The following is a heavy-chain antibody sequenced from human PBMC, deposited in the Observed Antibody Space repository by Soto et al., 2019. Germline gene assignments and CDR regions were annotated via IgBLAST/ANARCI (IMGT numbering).Heavy chain of an antibody. Sequence: QVQLQESGPGLVKPSETLSLTCTVSGGSISSYYWSWIRQPPGKGLEWIGYIYYSGSTNYNPSLKSRVTISVDTSKNQFSLKPSSVTAADTAVYYCASGDYVGSSDYYMDVWGKGTTVTVSS. V-gene: IGHV4-59*01. D-gene: IGHD4-17*01. CDR3: ASGDYVGSSDYYMDV. J-gene: IGHJ6*03. CDR1: GGSISSYY. CDR2: IYYSGST.